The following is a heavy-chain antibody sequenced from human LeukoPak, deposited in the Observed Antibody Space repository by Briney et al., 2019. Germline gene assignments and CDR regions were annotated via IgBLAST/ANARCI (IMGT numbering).Heavy chain of an antibody. CDR1: GGSISSSSYY. V-gene: IGHV4-39*01. CDR3: ARLRYNWNDADY. Sequence: PPETRSLTCTVSGGSISSSSYYWGRIRQPPGKGLEWIGSIYYSGSTYHNPSLKSRVTISVDTSKNQFSLKLTSVTAADTAVYFCARLRYNWNDADYWGQGTRVTFSS. CDR2: IYYSGST. D-gene: IGHD1-20*01. J-gene: IGHJ4*02.